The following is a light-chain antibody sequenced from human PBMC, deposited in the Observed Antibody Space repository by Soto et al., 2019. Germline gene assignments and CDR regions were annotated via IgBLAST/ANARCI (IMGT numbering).Light chain of an antibody. J-gene: IGKJ2*02. Sequence: DIQMTQSPSTLSASVGDRVTITCRASPSISSWLAWYQQKPGKAPKLLIYDASSLESGVPSRFSGSGSGTEFPLTISSLQPDDFATYYCQQYNSYPWTFGQGTKLEIK. V-gene: IGKV1-5*01. CDR2: DAS. CDR3: QQYNSYPWT. CDR1: PSISSW.